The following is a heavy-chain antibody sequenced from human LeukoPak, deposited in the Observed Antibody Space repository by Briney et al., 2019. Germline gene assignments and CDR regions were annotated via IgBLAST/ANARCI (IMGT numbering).Heavy chain of an antibody. Sequence: ASVKVSCKASGYTFTGYYIHWVRQAPGQGLEWMGWINPNSGGTNYAQKFPGRLSVTRDTSISTVYMELSRLTYDDTAVYYCARDPGSSVAEYFQHWGQGTLVTVSS. CDR2: INPNSGGT. V-gene: IGHV1-2*02. CDR3: ARDPGSSVAEYFQH. J-gene: IGHJ1*01. D-gene: IGHD6-6*01. CDR1: GYTFTGYY.